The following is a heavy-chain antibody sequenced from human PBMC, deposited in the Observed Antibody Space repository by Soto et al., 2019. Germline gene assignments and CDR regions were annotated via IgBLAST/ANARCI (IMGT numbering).Heavy chain of an antibody. V-gene: IGHV3-30*03. Sequence: GGSLRLSCTASGFTFRSYGMHWVRQAPGKGLEWVAVISYDGSNKYYADSVKGRFTISRDNSKNTLSLQMNSLRAEDTAVYYCAYPSSSSSMIHAFDIWGQGTMVTVSS. CDR2: ISYDGSNK. D-gene: IGHD6-6*01. J-gene: IGHJ3*02. CDR3: AYPSSSSSMIHAFDI. CDR1: GFTFRSYG.